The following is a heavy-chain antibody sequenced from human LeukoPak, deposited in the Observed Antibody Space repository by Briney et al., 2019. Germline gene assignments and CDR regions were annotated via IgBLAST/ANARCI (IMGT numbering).Heavy chain of an antibody. CDR2: INPSGGST. CDR3: AREDGDYLFDY. D-gene: IGHD4-17*01. J-gene: IGHJ4*02. CDR1: GYTFTSYY. Sequence: ASVKVSCKASGYTFTSYYMHWVRQAPGQGLEWMGIINPSGGSTSYAQKFQGRVTMTRDMSTSTVYMELSSLRSEDTAVYYCAREDGDYLFDYWGQGTLVTVSS. V-gene: IGHV1-46*01.